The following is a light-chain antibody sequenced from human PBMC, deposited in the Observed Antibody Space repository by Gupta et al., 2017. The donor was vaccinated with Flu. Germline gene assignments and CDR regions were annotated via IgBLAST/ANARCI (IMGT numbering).Light chain of an antibody. CDR2: CAS. V-gene: IGKV3-20*01. J-gene: IGKJ1*01. CDR1: QSVSNTY. CDR3: QQYGSSPGA. Sequence: EIVLTQSPVTLSLTPGERATISCRASQSVSNTYLVGYQQKPGQPPRQLIYCASSKATGSPDRSRGGGCGTDFTLTISRLEPEEFAGYYCQQYGSSPGAFGQGTKVDIK.